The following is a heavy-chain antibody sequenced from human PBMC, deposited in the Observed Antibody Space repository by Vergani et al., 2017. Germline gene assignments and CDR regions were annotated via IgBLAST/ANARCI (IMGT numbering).Heavy chain of an antibody. J-gene: IGHJ5*02. D-gene: IGHD1-1*01. V-gene: IGHV3-33*01. CDR2: IWYDGSNK. CDR3: ARWGNEKRLDA. Sequence: QVQLVESEGGVVQPGRSLTLSCVASGCTFSSHGMHWVRPAPGKGLEWVAVIWYDGSNKYYGDSVKGRFTISRDNSKNTLYVQMNSLRVEDTAAYYCARWGNEKRLDAWGQGTLVTVSS. CDR1: GCTFSSHG.